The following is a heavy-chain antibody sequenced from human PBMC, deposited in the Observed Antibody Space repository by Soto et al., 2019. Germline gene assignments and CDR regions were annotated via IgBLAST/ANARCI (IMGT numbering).Heavy chain of an antibody. D-gene: IGHD2-8*01. CDR3: ARVRGYCTNGVCQDYYYGMDV. Sequence: ASVKVSCKASGYSFTDYHIHWVRQAPGQGLEWLGRINPKSGGTSTAQKFQGWVTMTRDRSISTVYMELTRLRSDDTAVYYCARVRGYCTNGVCQDYYYGMDVWGQGTTVTVSS. CDR2: INPKSGGT. J-gene: IGHJ6*02. V-gene: IGHV1-2*04. CDR1: GYSFTDYH.